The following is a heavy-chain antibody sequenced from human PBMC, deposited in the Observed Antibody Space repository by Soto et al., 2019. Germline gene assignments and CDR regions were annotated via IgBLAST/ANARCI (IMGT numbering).Heavy chain of an antibody. CDR2: ISGSGGST. Sequence: GGSLRLSCAASGFTFSSYAMSWVRQARGKGLEWVSAISGSGGSTYYADSVKGRLTISRDNSKNTLYLQMNSLRAEDTAVYYCAKAKDYVGGSYRYTGENYYYGMDVWGQGTTVTVSS. CDR3: AKAKDYVGGSYRYTGENYYYGMDV. CDR1: GFTFSSYA. J-gene: IGHJ6*02. V-gene: IGHV3-23*01. D-gene: IGHD3-16*02.